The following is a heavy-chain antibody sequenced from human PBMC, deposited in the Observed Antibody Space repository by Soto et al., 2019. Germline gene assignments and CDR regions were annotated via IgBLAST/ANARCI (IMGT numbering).Heavy chain of an antibody. CDR1: GYSFRNYG. Sequence: QVQLVQSGAEVKQPGASVKVSCKASGYSFRNYGFIWVRQAPGQGLEWMGWISGLNGDTNYARSLQGRATMMTDTSTATVYMELRNLRSDDTAVYYCARAESYTTSWYAMDVWGQGTAVTV. V-gene: IGHV1-18*01. J-gene: IGHJ6*02. D-gene: IGHD2-2*02. CDR3: ARAESYTTSWYAMDV. CDR2: ISGLNGDT.